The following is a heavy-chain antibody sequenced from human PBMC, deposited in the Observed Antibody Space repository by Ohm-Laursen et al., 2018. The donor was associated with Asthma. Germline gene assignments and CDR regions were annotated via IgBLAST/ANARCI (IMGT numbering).Heavy chain of an antibody. J-gene: IGHJ3*01. CDR2: IYPGGAT. V-gene: IGHV3-53*01. CDR3: ARGQGSGDISGSDPFDL. D-gene: IGHD3-10*01. Sequence: SLRLSCAASGFSVSRHFMNWIRQGPEKGIEWVSDIYPGGATFYADSVKGRFTISRDDSKNTLNLQMSSLRGDDTAVYYCARGQGSGDISGSDPFDLWGQGTTVIVSS. CDR1: GFSVSRHF.